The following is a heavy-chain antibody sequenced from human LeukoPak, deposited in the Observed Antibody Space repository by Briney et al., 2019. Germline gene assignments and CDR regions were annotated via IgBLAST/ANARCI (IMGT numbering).Heavy chain of an antibody. CDR2: INPTSGGT. CDR1: GYTFTGYY. CDR3: ARVDIRYHWFDP. Sequence: ASVKVSCKASGYTFTGYYMHWVRQAPGQGLEWMGWINPTSGGTNYAQKFQGRVTMTRDTSISTAYMELSRLRSDDTAVYYCARVDIRYHWFDPWGQGTLVTVSS. J-gene: IGHJ5*02. V-gene: IGHV1-2*02. D-gene: IGHD5-12*01.